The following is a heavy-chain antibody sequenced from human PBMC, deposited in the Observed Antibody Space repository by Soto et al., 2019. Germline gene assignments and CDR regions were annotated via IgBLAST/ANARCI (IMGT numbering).Heavy chain of an antibody. Sequence: GGSLRLSCAASGFTFSTYEFNWVRQAPGRWLEWISYISVSGNIIKYAESVKGRFTISRDNAENSLHLHMSNLRVDDTALYFCVRDTMRASAAASLDYWGQGXQVTVYS. CDR3: VRDTMRASAAASLDY. CDR1: GFTFSTYE. CDR2: ISVSGNII. D-gene: IGHD2-2*01. J-gene: IGHJ4*02. V-gene: IGHV3-48*03.